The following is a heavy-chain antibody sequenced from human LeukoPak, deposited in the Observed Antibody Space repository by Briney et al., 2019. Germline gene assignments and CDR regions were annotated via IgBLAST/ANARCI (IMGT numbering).Heavy chain of an antibody. CDR3: ARVDGVRGVIGYFDY. V-gene: IGHV3-23*01. CDR2: ISGSGNSI. Sequence: GGTLRLSCAASGFTFSSFVMTWVRQAPGKGLEWVSSISGSGNSIYYVDSVKGRFTISRGNSENTLHLQMNSLRAEDTAVYYCARVDGVRGVIGYFDYWGQGTLVTVSS. J-gene: IGHJ4*02. D-gene: IGHD3-10*01. CDR1: GFTFSSFV.